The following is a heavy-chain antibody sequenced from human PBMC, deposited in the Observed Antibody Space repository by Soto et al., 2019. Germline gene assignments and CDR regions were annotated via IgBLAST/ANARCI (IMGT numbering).Heavy chain of an antibody. V-gene: IGHV3-66*01. CDR1: GFTVSSNY. CDR2: IYSGGST. Sequence: GWSLRLSCAASGFTVSSNYMSWVRQAPGKGLEWVSFIYSGGSTYYADSVKGRFTISRDNSKNTLYLQMNSLRAEDTAVYYCARDGSDILGFDAFDIWGQGTKVTVS. J-gene: IGHJ3*02. D-gene: IGHD3-10*01. CDR3: ARDGSDILGFDAFDI.